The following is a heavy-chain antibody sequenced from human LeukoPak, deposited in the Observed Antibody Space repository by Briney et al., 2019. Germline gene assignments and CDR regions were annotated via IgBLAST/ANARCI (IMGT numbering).Heavy chain of an antibody. CDR1: GATFSSYA. J-gene: IGHJ4*02. D-gene: IGHD6-13*01. Sequence: SVKVSCKAAGATFSSYAISWVRQAPGQGLEWMGRIIPIFGTANYAQKFQGRVTITTDESTSTAYLELSSLRSEDTAVYYCARVTAAGYFDYWGQGTLVTVSS. CDR3: ARVTAAGYFDY. V-gene: IGHV1-69*05. CDR2: IIPIFGTA.